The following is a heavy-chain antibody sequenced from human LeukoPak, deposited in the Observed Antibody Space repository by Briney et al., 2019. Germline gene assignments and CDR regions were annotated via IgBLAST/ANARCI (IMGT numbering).Heavy chain of an antibody. J-gene: IGHJ4*02. V-gene: IGHV1-2*02. CDR3: ARDTPAHYYDSSGSFDY. D-gene: IGHD3-22*01. Sequence: ASVKVSCKASGYTFTGYYMHWVRQAPGQGLEWMGWINPNSGGTNYAQKFQGRVTMTRDTSISTAYMELSSLRSEDTAVYYCARDTPAHYYDSSGSFDYWGQGTLVTVSS. CDR2: INPNSGGT. CDR1: GYTFTGYY.